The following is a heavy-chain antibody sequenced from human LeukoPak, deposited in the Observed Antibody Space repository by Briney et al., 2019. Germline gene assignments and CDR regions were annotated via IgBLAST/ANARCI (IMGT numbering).Heavy chain of an antibody. CDR2: INLSGGST. D-gene: IGHD2-8*01. Sequence: GASVKVSCKASEYTFTSYHMHWVRQAPGQGLEWMGKINLSGGSTTYAQKFQGRVTMTRDTSTSTVYMELSSLRSEDTAVYYCARDYVDDIPMIKDYWGQGTLVTVSS. V-gene: IGHV1-46*01. CDR3: ARDYVDDIPMIKDY. J-gene: IGHJ4*02. CDR1: EYTFTSYH.